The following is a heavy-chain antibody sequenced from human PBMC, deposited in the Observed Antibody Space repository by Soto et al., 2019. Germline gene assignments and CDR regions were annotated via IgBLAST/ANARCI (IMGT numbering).Heavy chain of an antibody. Sequence: QVQLVQSGAEVKKPGASVKVSCKASGYTFTSYYMHWVRQAPGQGLEWMGIINPSGGSTSYTQRVQGRVTMTRDTSTSTVYMELSSLRSEDTAVYYCARTRWLQFHWYFDLWGRGTLVTVSS. CDR3: ARTRWLQFHWYFDL. CDR2: INPSGGST. CDR1: GYTFTSYY. V-gene: IGHV1-46*01. J-gene: IGHJ2*01. D-gene: IGHD5-12*01.